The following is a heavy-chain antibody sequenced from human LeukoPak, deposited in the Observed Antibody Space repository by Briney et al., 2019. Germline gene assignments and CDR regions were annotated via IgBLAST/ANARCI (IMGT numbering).Heavy chain of an antibody. Sequence: SVKVSRKASGGTFSSYTISWVRQALGQGLEWMGRIIPILGIANYAQKFQGRVTITADKSTSTAYMELSSLRSEDTAVYYCARGPYYYDSSGTYYYGMDVWGQGTTVTVSS. J-gene: IGHJ6*02. CDR1: GGTFSSYT. CDR3: ARGPYYYDSSGTYYYGMDV. V-gene: IGHV1-69*02. D-gene: IGHD3-22*01. CDR2: IIPILGIA.